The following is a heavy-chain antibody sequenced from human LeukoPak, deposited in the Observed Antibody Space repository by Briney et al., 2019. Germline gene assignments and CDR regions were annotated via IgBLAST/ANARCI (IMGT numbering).Heavy chain of an antibody. J-gene: IGHJ6*03. D-gene: IGHD4-23*01. CDR3: ATTVVTPGNYYYYYMDV. V-gene: IGHV1-46*01. CDR2: INPSGGST. CDR1: GYTFTSYY. Sequence: GASVKVSCKASGYTFTSYYMHRVRQAPGQGLEWMGIINPSGGSTSYAQKFQGRVTMTRDMSTSTVYMELSSLRSEDTAVYYCATTVVTPGNYYYYYMDVWGKGTTVTVSS.